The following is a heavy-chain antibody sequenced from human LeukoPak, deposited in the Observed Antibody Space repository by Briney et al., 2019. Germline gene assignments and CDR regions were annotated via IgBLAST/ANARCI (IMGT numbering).Heavy chain of an antibody. D-gene: IGHD2-2*01. CDR1: GFTFSSYA. J-gene: IGHJ4*02. V-gene: IGHV3-23*01. Sequence: GGSLRLSCAASGFTFSSYAMSWVRQAPGKGLECISGFSGSGGSTYYADSVKGRFTISRDNSKNTLYLQMNSLRAEDTAVYYCTSGGYCSSTSCYGENWGQGTLVTVSS. CDR2: FSGSGGST. CDR3: TSGGYCSSTSCYGEN.